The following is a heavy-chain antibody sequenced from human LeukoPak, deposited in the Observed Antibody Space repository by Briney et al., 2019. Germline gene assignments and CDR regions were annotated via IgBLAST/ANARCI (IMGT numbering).Heavy chain of an antibody. CDR3: ARLAVADSTNGMDV. CDR2: IKQDGSEK. CDR1: GFSFSSYW. Sequence: GGSLRLSCAASGFSFSSYWMSWVRQAPGKGLEWVTNIKQDGSEKYYVDSVKGRFTISRDNAKNSLYLQMNRLRAEDTAVYYCARLAVADSTNGMDVWGQGTTVTVSS. J-gene: IGHJ6*02. V-gene: IGHV3-7*01. D-gene: IGHD6-19*01.